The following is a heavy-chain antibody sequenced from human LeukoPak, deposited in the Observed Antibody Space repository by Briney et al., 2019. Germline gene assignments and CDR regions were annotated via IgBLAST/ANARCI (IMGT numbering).Heavy chain of an antibody. J-gene: IGHJ4*02. V-gene: IGHV3-74*01. D-gene: IGHD6-13*01. CDR2: IDSDGSST. CDR3: ARDSIAEAGDFDY. CDR1: GLTFSSYW. Sequence: GGSLRLSCAASGLTFSSYWMHWVRQAPGKGLVWVSRIDSDGSSTSYADSVKGRFTISRDNAKNTLYLQMNSLRAEDTAVYYCARDSIAEAGDFDYWGQGTLVTVSS.